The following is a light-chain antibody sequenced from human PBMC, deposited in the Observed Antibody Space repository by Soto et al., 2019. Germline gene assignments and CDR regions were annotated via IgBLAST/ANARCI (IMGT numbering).Light chain of an antibody. CDR2: GAA. Sequence: ILMTQSPSTLSVSPGERATLSCRASQSVSSKLAWYQQKPGQAPRLLIYGAATRATGIPARLSGSGSGTEFTLTISSLQSEDFAVYHCQQRSNWPHPITFGQGTRLEIK. CDR3: QQRSNWPHPIT. CDR1: QSVSSK. V-gene: IGKV3-15*01. J-gene: IGKJ5*01.